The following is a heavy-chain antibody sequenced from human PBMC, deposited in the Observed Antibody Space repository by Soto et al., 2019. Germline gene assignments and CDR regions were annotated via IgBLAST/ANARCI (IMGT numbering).Heavy chain of an antibody. V-gene: IGHV4-31*03. J-gene: IGHJ4*02. D-gene: IGHD3-22*01. CDR2: IYYSGST. CDR1: GGSISSGGYY. Sequence: SETLSLTCTVSGGSISSGGYYWSWIRQHPGKGLEWIGYIYYSGSTYYNPSLKSRVTISVDTSKNQFSLKLSSVTAADTAVYYCAREETYYYDSSGYSGYFDYWGQGTLVTVSS. CDR3: AREETYYYDSSGYSGYFDY.